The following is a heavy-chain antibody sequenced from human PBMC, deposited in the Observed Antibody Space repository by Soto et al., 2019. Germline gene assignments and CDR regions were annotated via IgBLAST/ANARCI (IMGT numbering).Heavy chain of an antibody. CDR3: ARDGSSRPTEY. J-gene: IGHJ4*02. D-gene: IGHD3-10*01. CDR1: GFTVSSNY. V-gene: IGHV3-66*01. CDR2: IYSGGSGTT. Sequence: EVQLVESGGGLVQPGGSLRLSCAASGFTVSSNYMSWVRQAPRKGLEWVSVIYSGGSGTTYYADCVKGRFTISRDISKNTVYLQMNSLRAEDTAVYYCARDGSSRPTEYWGQGTLVTVSS.